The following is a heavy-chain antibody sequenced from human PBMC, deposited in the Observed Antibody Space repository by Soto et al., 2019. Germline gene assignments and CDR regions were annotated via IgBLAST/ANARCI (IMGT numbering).Heavy chain of an antibody. CDR1: GFTFTNFG. V-gene: IGHV3-30*18. D-gene: IGHD2-15*01. CDR3: AKGSYCSGGRCFDLPFDY. Sequence: QVQLVESGGGVVQPGRSLRLSCAASGFTFTNFGMHWVRQAPGKGLEWVAVISYDGGNKYYADSVKGRFTISRDNSKNTLYLQMNSLRAEDTAVYYGAKGSYCSGGRCFDLPFDYWGQGTLVTVSS. J-gene: IGHJ4*02. CDR2: ISYDGGNK.